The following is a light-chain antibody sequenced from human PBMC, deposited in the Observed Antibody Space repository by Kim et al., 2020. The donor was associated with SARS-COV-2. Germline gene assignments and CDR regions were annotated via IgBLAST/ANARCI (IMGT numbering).Light chain of an antibody. J-gene: IGKJ1*01. V-gene: IGKV1-27*01. CDR3: KKYNSAPWT. CDR2: AAS. Sequence: ASVGDRVTITCRASQDIANSLAWYQQKPGKVPQVLIYAASTLQSGVPSRFSGSGSGTEFTLTIGGLQTEDVATYYCKKYNSAPWTFGPGTKVDIK. CDR1: QDIANS.